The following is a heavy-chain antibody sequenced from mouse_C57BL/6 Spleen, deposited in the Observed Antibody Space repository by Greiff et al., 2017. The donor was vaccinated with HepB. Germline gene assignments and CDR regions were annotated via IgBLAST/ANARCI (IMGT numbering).Heavy chain of an antibody. CDR1: GYTFTSYW. J-gene: IGHJ1*03. D-gene: IGHD2-5*01. CDR3: ARAGYSNSLWYFDV. Sequence: QVQLQQPGAELVKPGASVKLSCKASGYTFTSYWMHWVKQRPGQGLEWIGMIHPNSGSTNYNEKFKSKATLTVDKSSSTAYMQLSSLTSEDSAVYYCARAGYSNSLWYFDVWGTGTTVTVSS. V-gene: IGHV1-64*01. CDR2: IHPNSGST.